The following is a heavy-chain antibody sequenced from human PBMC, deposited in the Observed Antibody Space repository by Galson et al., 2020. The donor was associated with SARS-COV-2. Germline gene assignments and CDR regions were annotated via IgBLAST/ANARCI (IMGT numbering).Heavy chain of an antibody. Sequence: SVKVSCKASGFTFTSSAMQWVRQARGQRLEWIGGIVVGSGNTNYAQKFQERVTITRDMSTSTAYMELSSLRSEDTAVYYFAAGWSPYYYDSSGYWDLDYWGQGTLVTVSS. D-gene: IGHD3-22*01. J-gene: IGHJ4*02. V-gene: IGHV1-58*02. CDR3: AAGWSPYYYDSSGYWDLDY. CDR1: GFTFTSSA. CDR2: IVVGSGNT.